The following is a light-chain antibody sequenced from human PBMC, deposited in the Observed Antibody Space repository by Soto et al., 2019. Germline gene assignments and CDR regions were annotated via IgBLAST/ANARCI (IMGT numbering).Light chain of an antibody. J-gene: IGLJ1*01. Sequence: QSALTQPASVSGSPGQSITISCTGTSSDVGGYNYVSWYQQHPGKAPKLMIYEVSNRPSGVSNRFSGSKSGNTASLTISGLQAEDEPDYYCSSYTSSSTLVFGTGTKVTAL. CDR1: SSDVGGYNY. CDR2: EVS. CDR3: SSYTSSSTLV. V-gene: IGLV2-14*01.